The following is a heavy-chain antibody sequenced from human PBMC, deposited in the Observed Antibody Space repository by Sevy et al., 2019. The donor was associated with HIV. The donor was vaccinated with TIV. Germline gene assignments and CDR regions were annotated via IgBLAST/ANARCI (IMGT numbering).Heavy chain of an antibody. Sequence: SDTLSLTCTVSGGSISSYYWSWIRQPPGKGLEWIGYIYYSGSTNYNPSLKSRVTISVDTSKNQFSLKLSSVTAADTAVYYCARDRYPLDYWGQGTLVTVSS. CDR2: IYYSGST. V-gene: IGHV4-59*01. J-gene: IGHJ4*02. CDR1: GGSISSYY. D-gene: IGHD3-9*01. CDR3: ARDRYPLDY.